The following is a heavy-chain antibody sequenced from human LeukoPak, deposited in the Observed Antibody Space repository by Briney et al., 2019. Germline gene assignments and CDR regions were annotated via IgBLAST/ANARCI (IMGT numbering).Heavy chain of an antibody. J-gene: IGHJ4*02. CDR3: AKDSNYYASSGYYSPLDY. Sequence: CLRLSCAASGFTVDDYAMHWVRQAPGEGMEWVSGISWNSGSIGYADSVKGRFTISRDNAKNSLYLQMNSLRAEDTALYYCAKDSNYYASSGYYSPLDYWGQGTLVTVSS. D-gene: IGHD3-22*01. CDR1: GFTVDDYA. CDR2: ISWNSGSI. V-gene: IGHV3-9*01.